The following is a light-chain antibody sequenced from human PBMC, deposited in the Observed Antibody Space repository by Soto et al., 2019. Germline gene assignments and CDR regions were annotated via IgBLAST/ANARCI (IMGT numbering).Light chain of an antibody. CDR3: CSYAGSSTYV. V-gene: IGLV2-23*01. Sequence: QSVLTQPASVSGSPGQWITISCTGTSSDVGSYNLVSWYQQHPGKAPKLMIYEGRRRPSGVSNRFAASKSGNTASLTISGLQAEDEADYYCCSYAGSSTYVFGGGTKVTVL. CDR2: EGR. CDR1: SSDVGSYNL. J-gene: IGLJ2*01.